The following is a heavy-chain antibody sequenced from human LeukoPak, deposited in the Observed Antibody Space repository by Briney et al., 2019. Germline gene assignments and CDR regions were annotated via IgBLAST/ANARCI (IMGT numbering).Heavy chain of an antibody. CDR3: ARDSGAALDI. CDR1: GFTFSSYA. D-gene: IGHD3-10*01. J-gene: IGHJ3*02. Sequence: PGGSLRLSCAASGFTFSSYAMSWVRQAPGKGLEWVSAISGSGGSTYYADSVKGRFTISRDNAKNSLYLQMNSLRAEDTALYYCARDSGAALDIWGQGTMVTVSS. V-gene: IGHV3-23*01. CDR2: ISGSGGST.